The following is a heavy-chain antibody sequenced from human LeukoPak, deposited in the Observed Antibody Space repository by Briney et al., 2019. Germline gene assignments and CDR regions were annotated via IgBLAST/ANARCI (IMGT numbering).Heavy chain of an antibody. J-gene: IGHJ4*02. CDR2: INHSGST. Sequence: MPSETLSPTCAVYGGSFSGYYWSWIRQPPGKGLEWIGEINHSGSTNYNPSLKSRVTISVDTSKNQFSLKLSSVTAADTAVYYCATQVSNELFDYWGQGTLVTVSS. D-gene: IGHD1-1*01. CDR3: ATQVSNELFDY. CDR1: GGSFSGYY. V-gene: IGHV4-34*01.